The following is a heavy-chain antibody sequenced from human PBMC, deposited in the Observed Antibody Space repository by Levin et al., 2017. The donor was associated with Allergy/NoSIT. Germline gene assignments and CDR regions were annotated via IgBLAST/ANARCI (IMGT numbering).Heavy chain of an antibody. CDR3: ARAGDTAMVTGWFDP. V-gene: IGHV4-59*01. Sequence: SQTLSLTCTVSGGSISSSYWSWIRQPPGKGLEWIGYIYYSGSTNYNPSLKSRVTISVDTSKNQFSLKLSSVTAADTAVYYCARAGDTAMVTGWFDPWGQGTLVTVSS. CDR2: IYYSGST. D-gene: IGHD5-18*01. CDR1: GGSISSSY. J-gene: IGHJ5*02.